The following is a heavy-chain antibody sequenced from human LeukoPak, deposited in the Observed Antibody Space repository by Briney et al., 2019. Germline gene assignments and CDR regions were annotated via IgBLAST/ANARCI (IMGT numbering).Heavy chain of an antibody. V-gene: IGHV3-64*02. D-gene: IGHD1-26*01. J-gene: IGHJ6*03. CDR2: IISNGGRT. CDR1: GFTFNAYT. Sequence: GGALRLSCEASGFTFNAYTIHWVRQAPGGRLESVSAIISNGGRTYYADSVKGRFTISRDNSRNTLYLQMGSLRTEDMAVYYCARVKMGATVSDFYYYYMDVWGKGTTVTVSS. CDR3: ARVKMGATVSDFYYYYMDV.